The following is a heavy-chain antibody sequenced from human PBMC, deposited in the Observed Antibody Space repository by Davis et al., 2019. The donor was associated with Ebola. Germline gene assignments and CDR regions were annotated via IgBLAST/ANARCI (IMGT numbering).Heavy chain of an antibody. D-gene: IGHD1-14*01. CDR1: GFTLRSYV. Sequence: GEPLKISCAVSGFTLRSYVVSWVRQAPGAGLELVASMSTSGSKTDYGDSVKGRFTISRDNSMNILNLQMDSLRAEDTAIYYCAKKIPGNNPFDSWGQGTLVTVSS. CDR2: MSTSGSKT. CDR3: AKKIPGNNPFDS. J-gene: IGHJ4*02. V-gene: IGHV3-23*01.